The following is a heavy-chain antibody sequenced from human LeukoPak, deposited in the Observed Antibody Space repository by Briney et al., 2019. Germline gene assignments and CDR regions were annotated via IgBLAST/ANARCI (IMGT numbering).Heavy chain of an antibody. CDR1: GGSVSVYY. CDR2: IYHTGHT. CDR3: TRHPFMSPFDY. V-gene: IGHV4-59*08. Sequence: SKPLSLTCTVSGGSVSVYYWSWIRQPPGGGLEWIGYIYHTGHTHYNASLKGRVTMSMDTSQSQISLRMSSMTAADTAVYYCTRHPFMSPFDYWGQGTLVTVSS. J-gene: IGHJ4*02. D-gene: IGHD3-10*02.